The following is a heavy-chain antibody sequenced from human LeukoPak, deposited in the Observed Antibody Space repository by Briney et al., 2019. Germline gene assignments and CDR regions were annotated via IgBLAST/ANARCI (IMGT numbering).Heavy chain of an antibody. D-gene: IGHD3-16*02. J-gene: IGHJ4*02. CDR2: MNPNSGNT. CDR3: ARVAPLRLGELSFPRFWDY. Sequence: AASVKVSCKASGYTFTSYDINWVRQATGQGLEWMGWMNPNSGNTGYAQKFQGRVTITRNTSISTAYMELSSLRSDDTAVYYCARVAPLRLGELSFPRFWDYWGQGTLVTVSS. CDR1: GYTFTSYD. V-gene: IGHV1-8*03.